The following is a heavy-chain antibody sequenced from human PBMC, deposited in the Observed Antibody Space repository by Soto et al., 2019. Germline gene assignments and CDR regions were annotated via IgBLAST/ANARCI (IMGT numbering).Heavy chain of an antibody. V-gene: IGHV3-30*18. J-gene: IGHJ4*02. D-gene: IGHD4-17*01. CDR3: AKDRDGDNDC. Sequence: QVQLVESGGGVVQPGRSLRLSCAASGFTFSSYGMHWVRQAPGKGLEWVAVISYDGSNKYYADSVKGRFTISRDNCKYTLYLQMNSLRAEATAVYYCAKDRDGDNDCWGQGTLVTVSS. CDR2: ISYDGSNK. CDR1: GFTFSSYG.